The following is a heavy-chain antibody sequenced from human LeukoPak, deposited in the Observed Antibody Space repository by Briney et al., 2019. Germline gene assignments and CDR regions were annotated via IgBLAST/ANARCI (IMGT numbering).Heavy chain of an antibody. V-gene: IGHV3-23*01. CDR2: ISGTGGSI. Sequence: GGSLRLSCAASGLTFTNAWMTWVRQAPGKGLEWVSAISGTGGSIYYADSVKGRFTISRDNSKNTLYLQMNSLRAEDTAVYYCAKVGTHYYDSSGYLAWGQGTLVTVSS. D-gene: IGHD3-22*01. J-gene: IGHJ4*02. CDR1: GLTFTNAW. CDR3: AKVGTHYYDSSGYLA.